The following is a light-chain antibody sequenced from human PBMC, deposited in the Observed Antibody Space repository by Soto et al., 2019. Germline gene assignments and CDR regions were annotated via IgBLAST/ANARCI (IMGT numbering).Light chain of an antibody. Sequence: EIVLTQSPATLSLSPGERATLSCRASQSVTSNFAWYQQKPGQAPRLLIYDASKRATGVPARFSGSGSGTDFSLTISSLEPEDFAVYYCQQRGTWPPLFAFGHGTRVDI. CDR1: QSVTSN. CDR3: QQRGTWPPLFA. V-gene: IGKV3-11*01. J-gene: IGKJ3*01. CDR2: DAS.